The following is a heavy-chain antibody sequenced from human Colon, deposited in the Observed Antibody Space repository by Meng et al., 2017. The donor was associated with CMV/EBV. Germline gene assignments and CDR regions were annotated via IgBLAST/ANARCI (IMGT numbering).Heavy chain of an antibody. CDR3: ARQRRRINLLKGNEADFHGDLDV. CDR2: IYYSGST. D-gene: IGHD3-10*01. Sequence: SETLSLTCTVSGYSISGYYWSWIRQPPGKGLEWIGYIYYSGSTNYSPSLKSRVTISADTSKNEFSLKLRSVTAADTAVYYCARQRRRINLLKGNEADFHGDLDVWGQGTTVTVSS. V-gene: IGHV4-59*08. CDR1: GYSISGYY. J-gene: IGHJ6*02.